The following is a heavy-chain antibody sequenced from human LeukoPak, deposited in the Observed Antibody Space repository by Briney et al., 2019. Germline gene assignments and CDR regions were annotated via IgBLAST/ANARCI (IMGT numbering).Heavy chain of an antibody. Sequence: SSETLSLTCSVSGVSISNHYGSWIRQTPEKGLEWIGYIYYATSANYNPSLKSRVTISADTSKNQFSLKLSSVTAADTAVYYCARGRPGLNWGQGTLVTVSS. CDR1: GVSISNHY. CDR3: ARGRPGLN. J-gene: IGHJ4*02. D-gene: IGHD3/OR15-3a*01. CDR2: IYYATSA. V-gene: IGHV4-59*11.